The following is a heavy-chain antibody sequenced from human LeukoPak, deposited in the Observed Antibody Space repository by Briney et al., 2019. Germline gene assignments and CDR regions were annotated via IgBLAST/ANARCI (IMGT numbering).Heavy chain of an antibody. CDR1: GGSISSYY. CDR3: ARETRSSLGACSSASCPTYFDV. V-gene: IGHV4-4*07. D-gene: IGHD2-2*01. Sequence: PSETLSLTCTVSGGSISSYYWTWIRQPAGKGLEWIGRMYTSGSTNYNPSLKSRVSISVDKSKNQFSLKLSSVTAADTALYYCARETRSSLGACSSASCPTYFDVWGRGTLVTVSS. J-gene: IGHJ2*01. CDR2: MYTSGST.